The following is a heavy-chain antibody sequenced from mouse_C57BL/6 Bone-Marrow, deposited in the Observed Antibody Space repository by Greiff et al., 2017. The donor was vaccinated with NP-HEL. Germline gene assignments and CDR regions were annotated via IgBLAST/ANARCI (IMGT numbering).Heavy chain of an antibody. CDR2: IWRGGST. Sequence: VQGVESGPGLVQPSQSLSITCTVSGFSLTSYGVHWVRQSPGKGLEWLGVIWRGGSTDYNAAFMSRLSITKDNSKSQVFFKMNSLQADDTAIYYCAKKGYSNYGFAYWGQGTLVTVSA. CDR1: GFSLTSYG. D-gene: IGHD2-5*01. CDR3: AKKGYSNYGFAY. V-gene: IGHV2-5*01. J-gene: IGHJ3*01.